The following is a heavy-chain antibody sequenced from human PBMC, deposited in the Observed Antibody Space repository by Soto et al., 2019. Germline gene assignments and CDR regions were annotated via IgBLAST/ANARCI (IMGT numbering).Heavy chain of an antibody. CDR3: RRDVLYGVVMPFVY. V-gene: IGHV3-30-3*01. CDR2: ISYGGTHI. CDR1: GFTFSDFA. Sequence: QVQLLESGGGVVQPGRSLRLSCAASGFTFSDFAFHWVRQAPGKGLEWVALISYGGTHISYADSVRGRFTISRDKSQNTMNLKMNSLRTEDADRYFCRRDVLYGVVMPFVYWGQGTLVTVSS. D-gene: IGHD3-3*01. J-gene: IGHJ4*02.